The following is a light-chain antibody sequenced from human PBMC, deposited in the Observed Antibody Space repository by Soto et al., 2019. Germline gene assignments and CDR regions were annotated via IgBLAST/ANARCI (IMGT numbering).Light chain of an antibody. CDR1: QSVSSN. CDR3: QQYNNWPDT. CDR2: GAS. Sequence: EIVMTQSPATLSVSPGERATLSCRASQSVSSNLAWYQQKPGQAPRLLIYGASTRATGIPARFSGSGSGTEFTLPVSSLQSEDFAVYYCQQYNNWPDTFGQGTKLEIK. V-gene: IGKV3-15*01. J-gene: IGKJ2*01.